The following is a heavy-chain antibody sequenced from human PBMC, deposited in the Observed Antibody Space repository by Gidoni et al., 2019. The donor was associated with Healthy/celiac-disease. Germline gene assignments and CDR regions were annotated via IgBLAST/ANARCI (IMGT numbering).Heavy chain of an antibody. CDR3: ARELQELERRIDY. CDR2: IYYSGST. CDR1: CGSIRSGGYY. D-gene: IGHD1-1*01. Sequence: VQLQASGPALVKPSQTLSLTCPVSCGSIRSGGYYWSWIRQQPGKGLEWIGYIYYSGSTYYNPSLKSRVTISVDTSKNQFSLKLSSVTAADTAVYYWARELQELERRIDYWGQGTLVTVSS. J-gene: IGHJ4*02. V-gene: IGHV4-31*03.